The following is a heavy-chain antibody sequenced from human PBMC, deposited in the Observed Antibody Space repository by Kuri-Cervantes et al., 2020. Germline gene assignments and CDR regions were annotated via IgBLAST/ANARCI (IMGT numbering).Heavy chain of an antibody. CDR3: AKDLVRALSYYYYGMDF. CDR2: IRTGGST. J-gene: IGHJ6*02. CDR1: GFTFVTYT. D-gene: IGHD3-10*01. V-gene: IGHV3-23*01. Sequence: GGSLRLSCTASGFTFVTYTMSWVRQAPGKGLEWVSSIRTGGSTFYADSVKGRFTISRDNSKNTLYLQMNSLRAEDTAVYYCAKDLVRALSYYYYGMDFWGQGTTVTVSS.